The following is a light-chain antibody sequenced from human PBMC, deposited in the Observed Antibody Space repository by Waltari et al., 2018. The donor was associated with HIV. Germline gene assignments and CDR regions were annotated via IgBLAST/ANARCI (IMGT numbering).Light chain of an antibody. V-gene: IGLV3-21*04. CDR3: EVWDETRNRVV. CDR1: RIGTKS. Sequence: YVLTQPPSVSVAQGKTATITCEGDRIGTKSVHWYQQKSGQAPQLIIYYDSDRPSGIPERFSGSDSGSAATLTISRVEDGDEADYYCEVWDETRNRVVFGGGTKLFAL. J-gene: IGLJ2*01. CDR2: YDS.